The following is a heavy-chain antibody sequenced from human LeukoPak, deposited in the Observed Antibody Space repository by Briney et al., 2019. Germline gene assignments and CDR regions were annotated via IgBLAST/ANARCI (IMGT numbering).Heavy chain of an antibody. CDR1: GFTVSSNY. CDR2: TYSGGRT. CDR3: ARGSYSSSWQTFDY. D-gene: IGHD6-13*01. J-gene: IGHJ4*02. Sequence: GGSLRLSCAASGFTVSSNYMSWVRQAPGKGLEWVSVTYSGGRTYYADSVKGRFTISRDNSKNTLYLQMNSLRADDTAMYYCARGSYSSSWQTFDYWGQGTLVTVSS. V-gene: IGHV3-53*05.